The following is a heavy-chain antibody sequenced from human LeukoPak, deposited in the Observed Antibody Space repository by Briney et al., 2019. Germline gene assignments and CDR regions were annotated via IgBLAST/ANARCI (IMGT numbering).Heavy chain of an antibody. CDR2: IYYSGST. CDR3: ARRKIAAAGTHFDY. CDR1: GGSISSYY. V-gene: IGHV4-59*08. Sequence: PSETLSLTCTVPGGSISSYYWSWIRQPPGKGLELIGYIYYSGSTNYNPSLKSRVTISVDTSKNQFSLKLSSVTAADTAVYYCARRKIAAAGTHFDYWGQGTLVTVSS. J-gene: IGHJ4*02. D-gene: IGHD6-13*01.